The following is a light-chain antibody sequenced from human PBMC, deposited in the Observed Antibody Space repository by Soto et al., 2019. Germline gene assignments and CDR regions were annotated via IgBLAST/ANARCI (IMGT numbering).Light chain of an antibody. V-gene: IGKV3-20*01. CDR1: QSVSSND. Sequence: EIVLTQSPGTLSLSPGERATLSCTASQSVSSNDLAWYQQKPGQAPRLLIYGASSRATGIPDRFSGSASGTDFTLTINRLEPEDFAVYYCQQYGNSPTWTFGQGTKVEI. J-gene: IGKJ1*01. CDR2: GAS. CDR3: QQYGNSPTWT.